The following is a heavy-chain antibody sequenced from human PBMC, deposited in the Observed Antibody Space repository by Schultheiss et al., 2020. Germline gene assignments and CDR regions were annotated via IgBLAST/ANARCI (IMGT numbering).Heavy chain of an antibody. CDR1: GYSISSGYY. Sequence: SETLSLTCAVSGYSISSGYYWSWIRQPAGKGLEWIGRIYTSGSTNYNPSLKSRVTISVDTSKNQFSLKLSSVTAADTAVYYCARGTSTPYYFDYWGQGTLVNVSS. CDR2: IYTSGST. J-gene: IGHJ4*02. D-gene: IGHD2-2*01. CDR3: ARGTSTPYYFDY. V-gene: IGHV4-61*02.